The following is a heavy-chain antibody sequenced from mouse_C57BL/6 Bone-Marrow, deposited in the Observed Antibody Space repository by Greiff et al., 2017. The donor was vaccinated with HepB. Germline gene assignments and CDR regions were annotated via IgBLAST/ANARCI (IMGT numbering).Heavy chain of an antibody. CDR2: INPSSGYT. Sequence: VQLQQSGAELARPGASVKMSCKASGYTFTSYTMHWVKQRPGQGLEWIGYINPSSGYTKYNQKFKDTATLTADKSSSTAYMQLSSLTSEDSAVYYCARRGSNDAGFAYWGQGTLVTVSA. CDR3: ARRGSNDAGFAY. D-gene: IGHD2-12*01. V-gene: IGHV1-4*01. J-gene: IGHJ3*01. CDR1: GYTFTSYT.